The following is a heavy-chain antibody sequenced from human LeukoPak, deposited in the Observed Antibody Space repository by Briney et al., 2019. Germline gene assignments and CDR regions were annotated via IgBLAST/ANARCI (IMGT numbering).Heavy chain of an antibody. V-gene: IGHV3-33*08. CDR1: GFTFSTYW. CDR3: ARSIAVAVPDY. CDR2: IWNDGSNK. Sequence: GGSLRLSCSASGFTFSTYWMSWVRQAPGKGLEWVAVIWNDGSNKYYADSVKGRFTISRDNSKNTLYLQMNSLRAEDTAVYYCARSIAVAVPDYWGQGTLVTVSS. D-gene: IGHD6-19*01. J-gene: IGHJ4*02.